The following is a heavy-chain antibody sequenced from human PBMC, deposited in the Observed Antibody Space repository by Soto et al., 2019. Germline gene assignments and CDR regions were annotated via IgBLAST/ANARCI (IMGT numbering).Heavy chain of an antibody. CDR2: INHSGST. D-gene: IGHD6-13*01. CDR1: GGSFSGYY. V-gene: IGHV4-34*01. CDR3: ARGSTQAAGPKKNWFDP. Sequence: PSETLSLTCAVYGGSFSGYYWSWIRQPPGKGLEWIGEINHSGSTNYNPSLKSRVTISVDTSKNQFSLKLSSVTAADTAVYYCARGSTQAAGPKKNWFDPWGQGTLVTAPQ. J-gene: IGHJ5*02.